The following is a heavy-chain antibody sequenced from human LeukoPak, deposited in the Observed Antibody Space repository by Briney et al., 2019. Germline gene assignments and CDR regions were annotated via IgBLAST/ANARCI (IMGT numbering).Heavy chain of an antibody. CDR1: GYTFASYW. CDR3: ARRSTSSEWFDP. V-gene: IGHV5-51*01. CDR2: IYPGDSDT. D-gene: IGHD6-6*01. J-gene: IGHJ5*02. Sequence: GESLKISCKGSGYTFASYWIAWVRQMPVKGLEWMGVIYPGDSDTRYSPSFQGQVTISADKTISTAYLQWSSLKASDTAIYYCARRSTSSEWFDPWGQGTLVTVSS.